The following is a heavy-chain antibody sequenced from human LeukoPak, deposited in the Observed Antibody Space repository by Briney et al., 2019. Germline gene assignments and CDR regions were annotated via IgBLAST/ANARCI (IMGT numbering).Heavy chain of an antibody. Sequence: SETLSLTCTVSGASVSSASYWTWIRQPPGKGVEWIAHIYNGVNTNYNPSLKSRVTISVDTSKNQFSLKLSSVTAADTAVYYCAREVVEGPFDYWGQGTLVTVSS. D-gene: IGHD2-15*01. V-gene: IGHV4-61*01. CDR2: IYNGVNT. CDR1: GASVSSASY. J-gene: IGHJ4*02. CDR3: AREVVEGPFDY.